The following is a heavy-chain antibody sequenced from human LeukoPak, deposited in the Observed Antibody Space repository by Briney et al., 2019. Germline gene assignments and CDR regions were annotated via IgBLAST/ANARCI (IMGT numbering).Heavy chain of an antibody. V-gene: IGHV3-11*06. Sequence: GGSLRLSHAASGFTFSDYYMSWIRQAPGKGLEWVSYISSSSSYTNYADSVKGRFTISRDNAKNSLYLQMNSLRAEDTAVYYCASSGRSSGYYGYWGQGTLVTVSS. CDR1: GFTFSDYY. CDR2: ISSSSSYT. J-gene: IGHJ4*02. D-gene: IGHD3-22*01. CDR3: ASSGRSSGYYGY.